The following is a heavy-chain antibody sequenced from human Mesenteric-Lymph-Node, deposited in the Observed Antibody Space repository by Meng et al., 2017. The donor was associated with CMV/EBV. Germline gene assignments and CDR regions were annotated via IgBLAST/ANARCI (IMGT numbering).Heavy chain of an antibody. CDR3: ARGYQLLLPPTGPFDI. CDR1: GYTFTGYY. Sequence: GYTFTGYYIHWVRQAPGQGFEWVGWINPKSGVTKYAQKFQGRVTMTRDVSISTAYMELSRLTSDDTAVYFCARGYQLLLPPTGPFDIWGQGTMVTVSS. D-gene: IGHD2-15*01. CDR2: INPKSGVT. V-gene: IGHV1-2*02. J-gene: IGHJ3*02.